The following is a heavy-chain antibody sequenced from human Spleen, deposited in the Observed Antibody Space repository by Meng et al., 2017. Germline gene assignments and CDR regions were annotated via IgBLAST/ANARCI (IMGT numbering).Heavy chain of an antibody. V-gene: IGHV1-2*06. D-gene: IGHD3-22*01. CDR1: GDTFTGYY. Sequence: ASVKVSCKASGDTFTGYYIHWVRQAPGQGLEWIGRINPHSGDTSYAQKFQGRVTMTRDTSISTAYMELSRLRSDDTAVYYCATQDHTLIVFEAFDIWGQGTMVTVSS. CDR2: INPHSGDT. J-gene: IGHJ3*02. CDR3: ATQDHTLIVFEAFDI.